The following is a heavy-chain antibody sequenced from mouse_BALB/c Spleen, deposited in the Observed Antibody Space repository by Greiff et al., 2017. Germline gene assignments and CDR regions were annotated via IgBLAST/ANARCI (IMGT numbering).Heavy chain of an antibody. J-gene: IGHJ4*01. D-gene: IGHD1-1*01. CDR2: IGAGGST. CDR1: GFSLNSYG. Sequence: QVQLQQSGPGLVAPSQSLSITCTVSGFSLNSYGVHWVRQPPGKGLEWLGVIGAGGSTNYTSALMSRLSISKDNSKSQVFLKRNSLQTDDTAMYYCARDRGTTVVATNYYAMDYWGQGTSVTVSS. CDR3: ARDRGTTVVATNYYAMDY. V-gene: IGHV2-9*02.